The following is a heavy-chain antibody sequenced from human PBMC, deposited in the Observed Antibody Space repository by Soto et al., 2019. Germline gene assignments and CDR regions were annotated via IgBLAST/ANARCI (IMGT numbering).Heavy chain of an antibody. CDR1: GYTFTSYG. V-gene: IGHV1-18*04. CDR3: ARELWRGYSYGRSFHVMDV. Sequence: ASVKVSCKASGYTFTSYGISWVRQAPGQGLEWMGWISAYNGNTNYAQKLQGRVTMTTDTSTSTAYMELRSLRSDDTAVYYCARELWRGYSYGRSFHVMDVWGQGTTVTVSS. CDR2: ISAYNGNT. D-gene: IGHD5-18*01. J-gene: IGHJ6*02.